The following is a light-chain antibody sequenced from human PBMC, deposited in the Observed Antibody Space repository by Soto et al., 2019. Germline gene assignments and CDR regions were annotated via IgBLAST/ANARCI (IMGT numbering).Light chain of an antibody. CDR3: QQRSNWSLLT. J-gene: IGKJ4*01. CDR1: QSVGSS. Sequence: EIVLTQSPATLSLSPGERATLSCRASQSVGSSFAWDQQKPGQAPRLLIHDTSHRATDIPARFSGSGSGTDFTLTISSLEPEDFAFYYCQQRSNWSLLTFGGGTKVEIK. V-gene: IGKV3-11*01. CDR2: DTS.